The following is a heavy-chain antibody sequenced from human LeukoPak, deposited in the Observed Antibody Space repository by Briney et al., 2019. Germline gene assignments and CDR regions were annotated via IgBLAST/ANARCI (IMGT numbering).Heavy chain of an antibody. D-gene: IGHD2/OR15-2a*01. V-gene: IGHV4-34*01. J-gene: IGHJ6*02. Sequence: SETLSLTCAVYGGSFSGYYWSWIRQPPGKGLEWIGEINHSGSTNYNPSLKSRVTMSVDTSKNQFSLKLSSVTAADTAVYYCARDRDGEYDYYYYGMDVWGQGTTVTVSS. CDR1: GGSFSGYY. CDR3: ARDRDGEYDYYYYGMDV. CDR2: INHSGST.